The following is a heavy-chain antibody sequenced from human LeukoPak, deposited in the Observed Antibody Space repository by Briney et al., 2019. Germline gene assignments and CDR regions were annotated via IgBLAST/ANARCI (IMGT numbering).Heavy chain of an antibody. CDR3: ARAREVGASHDAFDI. Sequence: SETLSLTCTVSGGSISSSSYYWGWIRQPPGKGLEWIGSIYYSGSTYYNPSLKSRVTISVDTSKNQFSLKLSSVTAADTAVYYCARAREVGASHDAFDIWGQGTMVTVSS. V-gene: IGHV4-39*07. CDR1: GGSISSSSYY. J-gene: IGHJ3*02. CDR2: IYYSGST. D-gene: IGHD1-26*01.